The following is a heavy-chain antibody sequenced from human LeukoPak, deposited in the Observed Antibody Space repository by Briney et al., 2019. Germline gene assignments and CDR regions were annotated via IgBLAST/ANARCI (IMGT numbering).Heavy chain of an antibody. D-gene: IGHD3-10*01. CDR3: ARESTLWFGTRVP. CDR2: LSAYNGNT. V-gene: IGHV1-18*01. Sequence: ASVKVSCKASGYTFTSYGISWVRQAPGQGLEWMGWLSAYNGNTNYAQKLQDRVTMTTDTSTSTAYMEQRSLRSDDTAVYYCARESTLWFGTRVPWGQGTLVSVSS. CDR1: GYTFTSYG. J-gene: IGHJ5*02.